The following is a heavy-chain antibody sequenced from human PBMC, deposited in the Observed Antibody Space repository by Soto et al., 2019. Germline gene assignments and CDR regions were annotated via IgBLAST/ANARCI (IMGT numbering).Heavy chain of an antibody. CDR2: IYWDDDK. Sequence: QITLKESGPTLVKPTQTLTLTCTFSGFSLSTSGVGVGWIRQPPGKALEWLAVIYWDDDKRYSPSLKRRLTITKDTSKNQVVLTMTNMDPVDTATYYCAHRRPSAAFDYWGQGTLVTVSS. J-gene: IGHJ4*02. D-gene: IGHD2-15*01. V-gene: IGHV2-5*02. CDR3: AHRRPSAAFDY. CDR1: GFSLSTSGVG.